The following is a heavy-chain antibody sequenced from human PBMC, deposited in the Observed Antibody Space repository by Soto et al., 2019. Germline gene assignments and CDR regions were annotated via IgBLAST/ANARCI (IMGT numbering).Heavy chain of an antibody. CDR3: ARGFCGSWYYFDY. CDR1: VASISSYY. V-gene: IGHV4-4*07. J-gene: IGHJ4*02. CDR2: IYTGGGT. Sequence: QVQLQESGPGLVKPSETLSLICTVSVASISSYYWTWIRQPAGTGLEWIGRIYTGGGTDYNPPRKSRATMSVDTSKNQFSLKVTYVTAADTAVYYCARGFCGSWYYFDYWGQGTRFTVSS. D-gene: IGHD6-13*01.